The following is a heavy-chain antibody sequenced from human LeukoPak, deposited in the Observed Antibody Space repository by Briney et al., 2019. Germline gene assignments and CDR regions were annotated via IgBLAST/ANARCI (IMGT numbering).Heavy chain of an antibody. J-gene: IGHJ4*02. CDR1: GFTFDIYA. D-gene: IGHD2-15*01. V-gene: IGHV3-30*04. CDR3: ARDQVQLCSSGSCYVIDN. Sequence: GGSLRLSCVASGFTFDIYAMHWVRQAPGRGLEWVAVMSYDGSNKYYADSVKGRFTISRDNSQNTLHLQMSSLRVADTAVYYCARDQVQLCSSGSCYVIDNWGPGTLVAVSS. CDR2: MSYDGSNK.